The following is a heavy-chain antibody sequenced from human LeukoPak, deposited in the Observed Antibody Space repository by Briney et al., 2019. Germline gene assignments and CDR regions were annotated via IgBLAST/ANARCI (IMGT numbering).Heavy chain of an antibody. V-gene: IGHV4-59*01. CDR1: GGSISSYY. CDR3: ARAGYYYGSGHQAREYYFDY. CDR2: IYYSGST. D-gene: IGHD3-10*01. J-gene: IGHJ4*02. Sequence: SETLSLTCTVSGGSISSYYWSWIRQPPGKGLEWIGYIYYSGSTNYNPSLKSRVTISVDTSKNQFSLKLSSVTAADTAVYYCARAGYYYGSGHQAREYYFDYWGQGTLVTVSS.